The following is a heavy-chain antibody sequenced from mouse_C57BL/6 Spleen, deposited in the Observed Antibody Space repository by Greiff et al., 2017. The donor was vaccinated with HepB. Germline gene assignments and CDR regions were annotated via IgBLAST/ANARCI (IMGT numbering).Heavy chain of an antibody. CDR2: IRSKSSNYAT. J-gene: IGHJ3*01. CDR1: GFTFNTYA. D-gene: IGHD1-1*01. Sequence: EVQLVESGGGLVQPKGSLKLSCAASGFTFNTYAMHWVRQAPGKGLEWVARIRSKSSNYATYYADSVKDRFTISRDDSQSMLYLQMNNLKTEDTAMYYCVRDEGNYYGSLFAYWGQGTLVTVSA. V-gene: IGHV10-3*01. CDR3: VRDEGNYYGSLFAY.